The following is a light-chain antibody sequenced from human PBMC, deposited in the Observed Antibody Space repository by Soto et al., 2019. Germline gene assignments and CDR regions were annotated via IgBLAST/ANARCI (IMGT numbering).Light chain of an antibody. V-gene: IGKV3-11*01. CDR3: HQRQYWPPIT. J-gene: IGKJ5*01. Sequence: VVLTQSPATLSLSPGERATLSCRTSLSVSVYLDWYQQKPGQAPRLLISDASNRAPGIPARFSGSGSGTDFPLTISSLEPEDFAVYYCHQRQYWPPITFGQGTRLEIK. CDR2: DAS. CDR1: LSVSVY.